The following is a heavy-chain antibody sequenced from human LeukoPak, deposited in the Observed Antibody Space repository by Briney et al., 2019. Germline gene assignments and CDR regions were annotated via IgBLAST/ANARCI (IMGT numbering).Heavy chain of an antibody. CDR3: ARYIPMVRGVIVGWFDP. CDR1: GYTFTSYA. V-gene: IGHV7-4-1*02. Sequence: ASVKVSCKASGYTFTSYAMNWVRQAPGQGLEWMGWINTNTGNPTYAQGFTGRFVFSLDTSVSTAYLQISSLKAEDTAVYYCARYIPMVRGVIVGWFDPWGQGTLVIVSS. J-gene: IGHJ5*02. CDR2: INTNTGNP. D-gene: IGHD3-10*01.